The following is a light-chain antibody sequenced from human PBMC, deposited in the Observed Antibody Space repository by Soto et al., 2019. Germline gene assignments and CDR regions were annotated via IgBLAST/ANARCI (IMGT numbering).Light chain of an antibody. CDR3: QQYNDWLS. CDR2: KAS. CDR1: QSISSW. J-gene: IGKJ4*01. V-gene: IGKV1-5*03. Sequence: DIQMNQSPSTLSASVGDRVTITCRASQSISSWLAWYQQKPGKAPKLLIYKASSLESGVPSRFSGSGSGTEFTLTISSLQSEDLGVYYCQQYNDWLSFGGGTNVDI.